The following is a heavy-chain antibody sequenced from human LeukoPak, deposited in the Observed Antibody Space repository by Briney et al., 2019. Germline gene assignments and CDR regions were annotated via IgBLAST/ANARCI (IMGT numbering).Heavy chain of an antibody. CDR3: ARERRYDSSGYQPFGY. D-gene: IGHD3-22*01. Sequence: ASVKVSCKASGYTFTGYYLHWVRQAPGQGLEWMGCVNPNSGDTNYAQKFQGSVTMTRDTSISTAYMELSRLRSDDTAVYYCARERRYDSSGYQPFGYWGQGTLVTVSS. J-gene: IGHJ4*02. CDR2: VNPNSGDT. CDR1: GYTFTGYY. V-gene: IGHV1-2*02.